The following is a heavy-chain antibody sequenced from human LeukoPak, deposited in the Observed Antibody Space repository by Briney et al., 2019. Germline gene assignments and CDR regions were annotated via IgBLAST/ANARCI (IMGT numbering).Heavy chain of an antibody. CDR3: AKTVGATPAFDY. D-gene: IGHD1-26*01. CDR2: ISGSGGST. J-gene: IGHJ4*02. V-gene: IGHV3-23*01. CDR1: GFTFSSYA. Sequence: PGGSLRPSCAASGFTFSSYAMSWVRQAPGKGLEWVSAISGSGGSTYYADSVKGRFTISRDNSKNTLYLQMNSLRAEDTAVYYCAKTVGATPAFDYWGQGTLVTVSS.